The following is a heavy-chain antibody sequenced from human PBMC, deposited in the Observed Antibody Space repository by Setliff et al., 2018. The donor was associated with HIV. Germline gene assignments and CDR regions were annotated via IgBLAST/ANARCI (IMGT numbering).Heavy chain of an antibody. CDR2: INHSGST. D-gene: IGHD3-9*01. CDR3: ASYDILTGPLGY. Sequence: LSETLSLTCAVYGGSFSGYYWSWIRQPPGKGLEWIGEINHSGSTNYNPSLKSRVTISVDTSKNQFSLKLSSVTAADTAVYYCASYDILTGPLGYWGQGTLVTVSS. J-gene: IGHJ4*02. V-gene: IGHV4-34*01. CDR1: GGSFSGYY.